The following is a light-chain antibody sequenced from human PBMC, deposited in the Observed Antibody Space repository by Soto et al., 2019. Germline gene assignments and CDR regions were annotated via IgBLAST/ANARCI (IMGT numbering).Light chain of an antibody. CDR1: QSVSSNH. CDR3: QQYYNWPRT. CDR2: GGS. V-gene: IGKV3-20*01. Sequence: DIVLTQSPGTLSLSPGERATLSCRASQSVSSNHLAWYQQKPGQAPRLPIYGGSSRATGIPVRFSGSGSETDFTLTITRLEPEDFAVYYCQQYYNWPRTFGQGTKVDIK. J-gene: IGKJ1*01.